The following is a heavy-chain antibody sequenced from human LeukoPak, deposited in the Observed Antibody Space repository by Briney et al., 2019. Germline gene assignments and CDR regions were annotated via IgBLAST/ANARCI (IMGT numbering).Heavy chain of an antibody. CDR2: IYPGDSDT. J-gene: IGHJ4*02. D-gene: IGHD3-3*01. V-gene: IGHV5-51*01. CDR3: ARQNDFRLDY. CDR1: GYTFSSYW. Sequence: GESLKISCQGSGYTFSSYWIGWVRQLPGKGLEWMGIIYPGDSDTRYSPSLQGQVTISVDTSIGTAYLQWSSLKASDTAIYYCARQNDFRLDYWGQGTLVTVSS.